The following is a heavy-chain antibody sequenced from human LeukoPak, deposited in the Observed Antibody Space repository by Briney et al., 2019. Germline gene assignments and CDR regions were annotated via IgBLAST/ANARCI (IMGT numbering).Heavy chain of an antibody. D-gene: IGHD3-22*01. J-gene: IGHJ4*02. V-gene: IGHV4-34*01. CDR2: INHSGST. CDR1: GGSFSGYY. Sequence: PSETLSLTCAVYGGSFSGYYWSWIRQPPGKGLEWIGEINHSGSTNYNPSLKSRVTISVDTSKNQFSLKLSSVTAADTAVYYCATSYDGSGYYFRFDYWGQGTLVTVSS. CDR3: ATSYDGSGYYFRFDY.